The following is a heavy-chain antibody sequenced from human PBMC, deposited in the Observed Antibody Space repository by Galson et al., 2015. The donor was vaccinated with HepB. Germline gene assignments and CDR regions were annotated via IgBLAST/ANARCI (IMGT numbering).Heavy chain of an antibody. CDR1: GGSISSYY. CDR3: ARKWAVAGPSDY. CDR2: IYYSGST. Sequence: SETLSLTCTVSGGSISSYYWSWIRQPPGKGLEWLGYIYYSGSTNYNPSLKSRVTISVDTSTNQFSLKLSSVTAADTAMYYCARKWAVAGPSDYWGQGTLVTVSS. V-gene: IGHV4-59*12. J-gene: IGHJ4*02. D-gene: IGHD6-19*01.